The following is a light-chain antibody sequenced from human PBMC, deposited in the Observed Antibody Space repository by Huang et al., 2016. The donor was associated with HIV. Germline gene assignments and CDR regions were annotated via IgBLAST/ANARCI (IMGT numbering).Light chain of an antibody. Sequence: DIQMTQSPSSLSASVGHRVTIPCRSSQTINNFLNWYQQKPGKAPNLLIPAASSLESGVPSRFAGSGSGTDFTLTISGLQPDDFATYYCQQTYSTPLFTFGPGTKVDI. CDR1: QTINNF. V-gene: IGKV1-39*01. CDR2: AAS. CDR3: QQTYSTPLFT. J-gene: IGKJ3*01.